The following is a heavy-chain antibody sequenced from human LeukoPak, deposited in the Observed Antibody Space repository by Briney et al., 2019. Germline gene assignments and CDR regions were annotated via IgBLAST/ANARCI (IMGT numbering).Heavy chain of an antibody. CDR2: INPNTGGT. V-gene: IGHV1-2*02. J-gene: IGHJ5*02. Sequence: ASVKVSCKASAYTFTGYYIHWVRQAPGQGLEWMGWINPNTGGTNYVQKFQGRVIMTRDTSTGTAYMELSSLRYDDTAVYYCATNILVRDIINWFDPWGQGTLVTVSS. CDR1: AYTFTGYY. D-gene: IGHD3-10*01. CDR3: ATNILVRDIINWFDP.